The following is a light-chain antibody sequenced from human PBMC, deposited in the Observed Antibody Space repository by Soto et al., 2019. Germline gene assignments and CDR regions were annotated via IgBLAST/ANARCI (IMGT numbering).Light chain of an antibody. J-gene: IGLJ2*01. CDR1: SSNIGAGYD. CDR3: QSYDSSLSVVV. V-gene: IGLV1-40*01. CDR2: GNN. Sequence: QAVVTPPPSVSGAPGQRVTISCTGSSSNIGAGYDVHWYQQLPGTAPKLLIYGNNNRPSGVPDRFSGSKSGTSASLAITGLQAEDEADYYCQSYDSSLSVVVFGGGTKLTVL.